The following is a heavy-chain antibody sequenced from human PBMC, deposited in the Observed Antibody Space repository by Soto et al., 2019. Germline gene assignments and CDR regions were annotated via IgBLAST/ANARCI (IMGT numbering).Heavy chain of an antibody. CDR1: GFTFDDYA. V-gene: IGHV3-9*01. CDR3: AKDIGVVVTSIFDY. D-gene: IGHD2-21*02. CDR2: ISWNSGSI. J-gene: IGHJ4*02. Sequence: EVQLVESGGGLAQPGRSLRLSCAASGFTFDDYAMHWVRQAPGKGLEWVSGISWNSGSIGYADSVKGRFTISRDNAKNSLYLQMNSLRAEDTALYYCAKDIGVVVTSIFDYWGQGTLVTVSS.